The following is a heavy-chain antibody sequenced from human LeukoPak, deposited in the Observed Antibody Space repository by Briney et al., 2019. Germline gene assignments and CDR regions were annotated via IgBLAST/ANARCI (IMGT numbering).Heavy chain of an antibody. CDR3: ARDFVPGLFDY. V-gene: IGHV3-66*01. J-gene: IGHJ4*02. CDR1: GFTVSSNY. D-gene: IGHD1-14*01. CDR2: IYSGGST. Sequence: GGSLTLSCAASGFTVSSNYMSWVRQAPGKGLEWVSVIYSGGSTYYAESVKGRFTISRDNSKNTPYLQMNSLRAEDTAVYYCARDFVPGLFDYWGKGTRVSFSS.